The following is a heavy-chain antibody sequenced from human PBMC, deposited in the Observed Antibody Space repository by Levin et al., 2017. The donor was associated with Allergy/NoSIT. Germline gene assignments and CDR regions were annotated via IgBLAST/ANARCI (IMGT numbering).Heavy chain of an antibody. V-gene: IGHV1-2*02. CDR3: ARDVEANWGFSGPDY. Sequence: ASVKVSCKASGYTFTGYYMHWVRQAPGQGLEWMGWINPNSGGTNYAQKFQGRVTMTRDTSISTAYMELSRLRSDDTAVYYCARDVEANWGFSGPDYWGQGTLVTVSS. CDR2: INPNSGGT. J-gene: IGHJ4*02. CDR1: GYTFTGYY. D-gene: IGHD7-27*01.